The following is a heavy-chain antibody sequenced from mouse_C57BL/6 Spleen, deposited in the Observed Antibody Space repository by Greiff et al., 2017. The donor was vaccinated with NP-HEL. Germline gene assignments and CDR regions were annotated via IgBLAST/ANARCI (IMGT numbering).Heavy chain of an antibody. CDR1: GYTFTSYW. V-gene: IGHV1-64*01. CDR3: ARYYYGSSDSQGDY. J-gene: IGHJ4*01. Sequence: VQLQQPGAELVKPGASVQLSCKASGYTFTSYWMHWVKQRPGQGLEWIGMIHPNSGSTNYNEKFKSKATLTVDKSSSTAYMQLSSLTSEDSAVYYCARYYYGSSDSQGDYWGQGTSVTVSS. CDR2: IHPNSGST. D-gene: IGHD1-1*01.